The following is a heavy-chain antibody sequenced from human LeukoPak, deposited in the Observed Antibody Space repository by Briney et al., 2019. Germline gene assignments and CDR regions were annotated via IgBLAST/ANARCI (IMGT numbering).Heavy chain of an antibody. V-gene: IGHV4-59*01. J-gene: IGHJ4*02. D-gene: IGHD3-22*01. CDR3: ARESSSGYPLDY. Sequence: SETLSLTCTVSGGSISSYYWSWIRQPPGKGLEWIGYIYYSGSTNYNPSLKSRVTISVDTSKNQFSLKLSSVTAADTAVYYCARESSSGYPLDYWGQGTLATVSS. CDR2: IYYSGST. CDR1: GGSISSYY.